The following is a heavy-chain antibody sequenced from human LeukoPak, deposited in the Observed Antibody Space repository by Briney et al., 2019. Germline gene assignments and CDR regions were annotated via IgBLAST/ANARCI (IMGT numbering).Heavy chain of an antibody. Sequence: GGSLRLSCAASGFTLSDYEMNWIRQAPGKGLEWVAYISSSGRSTYYADSVKGRFTISRDNTNNSLCLQMDSLRAEDTAVYYCARDPDCSGGRCSERGLDYWGQGTLVTVSS. CDR3: ARDPDCSGGRCSERGLDY. J-gene: IGHJ4*02. CDR2: ISSSGRST. D-gene: IGHD2-15*01. V-gene: IGHV3-48*03. CDR1: GFTLSDYE.